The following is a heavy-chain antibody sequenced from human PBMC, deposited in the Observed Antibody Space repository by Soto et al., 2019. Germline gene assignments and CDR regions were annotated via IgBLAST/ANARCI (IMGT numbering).Heavy chain of an antibody. V-gene: IGHV3-49*03. CDR2: IRSKAYGGTT. D-gene: IGHD4-17*01. J-gene: IGHJ6*03. CDR1: GFTFGDYA. CDR3: TRKRFTTVTNYYMDV. Sequence: LRLSCTASGFTFGDYAMSWFRQAPGKGLEWVGFIRSKAYGGTTEYAASVKGRFTISRDDSKSIAYLQMNSLKTEDTAVYYCTRKRFTTVTNYYMDVWGKGTTVTVSS.